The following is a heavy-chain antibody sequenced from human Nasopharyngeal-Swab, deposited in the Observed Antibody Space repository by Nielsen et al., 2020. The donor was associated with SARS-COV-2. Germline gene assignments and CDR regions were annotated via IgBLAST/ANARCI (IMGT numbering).Heavy chain of an antibody. Sequence: SETLSLTCTVSGVSISSDNYYWTWIRQPAGKGLEWIGRIYSSGSTNYNPTLKSRVTISVDRSKNPFSLNLSSVTAADTAVYYCARVTRMVRGVIDLFYYYNMDVWGKGTTVTVSS. CDR1: GVSISSDNYY. D-gene: IGHD3-10*01. J-gene: IGHJ6*03. CDR2: IYSSGST. V-gene: IGHV4-61*02. CDR3: ARVTRMVRGVIDLFYYYNMDV.